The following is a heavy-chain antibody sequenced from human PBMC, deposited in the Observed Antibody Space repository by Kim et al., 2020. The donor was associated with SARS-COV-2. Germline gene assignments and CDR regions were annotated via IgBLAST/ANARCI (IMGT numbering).Heavy chain of an antibody. CDR1: GFTFSSYW. J-gene: IGHJ6*02. D-gene: IGHD3-10*01. Sequence: GGSLRLSCAASGFTFSSYWMNWVRQAPGKGLEWVANIKQDGSEKYYVDSVKGRFTISRDNAKNSLYLQMNSLRAEDTAVYYCARDGGLLWFGEFENGMDVWGQGTTVTVS. V-gene: IGHV3-7*01. CDR2: IKQDGSEK. CDR3: ARDGGLLWFGEFENGMDV.